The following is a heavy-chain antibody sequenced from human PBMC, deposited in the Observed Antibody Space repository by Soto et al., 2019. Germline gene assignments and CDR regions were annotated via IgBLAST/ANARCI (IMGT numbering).Heavy chain of an antibody. D-gene: IGHD5-12*01. CDR2: INHSGST. Sequence: QVQLQQWGAGLLKPSETLSLTCAVYGGSFSGYYWSWIRQPPGKGLEWIGEINHSGSTNYNPSLKSRVTISVDTFKNQFSLKLSSVTAADTAVYYCARGLEGLRFMYYYGMDVWGQGTTVTVSS. J-gene: IGHJ6*02. CDR1: GGSFSGYY. CDR3: ARGLEGLRFMYYYGMDV. V-gene: IGHV4-34*01.